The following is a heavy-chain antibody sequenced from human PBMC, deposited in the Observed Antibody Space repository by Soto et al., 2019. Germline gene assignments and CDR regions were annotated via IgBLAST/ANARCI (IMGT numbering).Heavy chain of an antibody. CDR2: INPYNGNT. J-gene: IGHJ4*02. D-gene: IGHD1-26*01. CDR3: ARDWCGIDY. CDR1: GYTFTSYG. V-gene: IGHV1-18*01. Sequence: QVQLVQSGAEVKKPGASVKVSCKASGYTFTSYGISWVRQAPGQGLEWMGWINPYNGNTNYAQKLQGRVTMTTDTFTNSAYMALRSLRSADTAGYYCARDWCGIDYWGQGSLVTVSS.